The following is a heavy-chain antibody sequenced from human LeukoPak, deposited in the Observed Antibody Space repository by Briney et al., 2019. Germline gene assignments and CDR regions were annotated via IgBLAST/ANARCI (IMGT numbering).Heavy chain of an antibody. CDR2: ISGRGDST. J-gene: IGHJ4*02. CDR3: ARETGDFDS. Sequence: QPGGSLRLSCAASGFTFSSFAMSWVRQAPGKGLEWVSDISGRGDSTYYADSVKGRFTISRDNSKSTVYLQMNSLRAEDTAVYYCARETGDFDSWGQGTLVIVSS. CDR1: GFTFSSFA. V-gene: IGHV3-23*01. D-gene: IGHD7-27*01.